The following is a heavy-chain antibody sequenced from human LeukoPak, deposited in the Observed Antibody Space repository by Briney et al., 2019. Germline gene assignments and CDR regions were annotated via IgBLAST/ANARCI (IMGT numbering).Heavy chain of an antibody. V-gene: IGHV1-2*02. J-gene: IGHJ3*02. D-gene: IGHD5-24*01. CDR1: GYTFTGYY. Sequence: GASVKVSCKASGYTFTGYYMHWVRQAPGQGLEWMGWINPNSGGTNYAQKFQGRVTMTRDTSITTAYMELSRLKSDDTAVYFCAVVREGFNSEHDWFDIWGQGTQVTVSS. CDR3: AVVREGFNSEHDWFDI. CDR2: INPNSGGT.